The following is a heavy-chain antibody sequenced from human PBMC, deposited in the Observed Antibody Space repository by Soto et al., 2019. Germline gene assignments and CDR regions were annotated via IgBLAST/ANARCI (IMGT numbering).Heavy chain of an antibody. V-gene: IGHV1-69*06. CDR3: NRGSEYDFWSGYL. J-gene: IGHJ4*02. CDR2: IVPMFGTS. D-gene: IGHD3-3*01. CDR1: GGTSTRYA. Sequence: QERLVQSGAEVRKPGSSVKVSCKVTGGTSTRYAINWVRQAPGQGLEWMGGIVPMFGTSKYAQKFQGRVTITADTSTNIAYKELRSLRPDDTAVYYCNRGSEYDFWSGYLWGQGTLVSVSS.